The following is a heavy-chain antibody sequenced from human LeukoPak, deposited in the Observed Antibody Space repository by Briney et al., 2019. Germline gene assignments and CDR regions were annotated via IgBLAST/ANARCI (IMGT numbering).Heavy chain of an antibody. J-gene: IGHJ4*01. CDR3: ARDGFTGPRTAYLDH. D-gene: IGHD2-8*02. Sequence: GGSLRLSCAASGFTFSSYAMSWVRQAPGKGPEWVSAISGSGGSTYYADSVKGRFTISRDNAKNTVYLQMSGLRADDTAVYYCARDGFTGPRTAYLDHWGQGTLVTVSS. CDR1: GFTFSSYA. CDR2: ISGSGGST. V-gene: IGHV3-23*01.